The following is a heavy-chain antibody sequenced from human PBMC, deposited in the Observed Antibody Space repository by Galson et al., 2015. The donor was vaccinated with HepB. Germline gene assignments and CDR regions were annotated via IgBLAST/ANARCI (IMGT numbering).Heavy chain of an antibody. CDR2: IKQDGSEK. D-gene: IGHD6-6*01. Sequence: SLRLSCAASRFSFNNYWMSWVRQAPGKGLEWVANIKQDGSEKYYVDSVKGRFTISRDNAKNSLYLQMNSLRAEDTAVYYCARYSEYSSPVFKYYYYYYMDVWGKGTTVTVSS. J-gene: IGHJ6*03. CDR1: RFSFNNYW. V-gene: IGHV3-7*01. CDR3: ARYSEYSSPVFKYYYYYYMDV.